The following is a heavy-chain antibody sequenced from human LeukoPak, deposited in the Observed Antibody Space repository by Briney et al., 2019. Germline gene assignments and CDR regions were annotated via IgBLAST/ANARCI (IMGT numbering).Heavy chain of an antibody. CDR3: ARGGDRITIFGVVTEFDP. CDR1: GYTFTGYY. V-gene: IGHV1-2*02. Sequence: GASVKVSCXASGYTFTGYYMHWVRQAPRQGLEWMGWISPNSGGTNYAQKFQGRVTMTRDTSISTAYMELSRLRSDDTAVYYCARGGDRITIFGVVTEFDPWGQGTLVTVSS. D-gene: IGHD3-3*01. J-gene: IGHJ5*02. CDR2: ISPNSGGT.